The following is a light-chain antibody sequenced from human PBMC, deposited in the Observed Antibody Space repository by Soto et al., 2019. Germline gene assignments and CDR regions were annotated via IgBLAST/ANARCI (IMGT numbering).Light chain of an antibody. CDR2: GAS. Sequence: EIVLTQSTGTLSLSPGGRCTVCCRASQRVSSGYLAWYQQKPGQAPRLLIYGASTRATGIPDRFSGSGSGTDSTLTISRLEPEDFAVYYCQQYSSSPSITFGPGTRLDI. V-gene: IGKV3-20*01. CDR3: QQYSSSPSIT. J-gene: IGKJ5*01. CDR1: QRVSSGY.